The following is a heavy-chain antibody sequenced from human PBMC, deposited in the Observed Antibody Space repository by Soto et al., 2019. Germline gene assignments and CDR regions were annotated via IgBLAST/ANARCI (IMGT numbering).Heavy chain of an antibody. J-gene: IGHJ4*02. V-gene: IGHV3-30-3*01. Sequence: QVQLVEACGGVVQPGTSLRLSCTASGFTFSSYAMHGARRAPGKRLEWVAAISADGSIEYYADSVKGRFTVSRDNSENTLHLQMDSLRHVDTALFYCARLDKFGRGGSWGQGTLVTVSS. CDR2: ISADGSIE. D-gene: IGHD6-19*01. CDR3: ARLDKFGRGGS. CDR1: GFTFSSYA.